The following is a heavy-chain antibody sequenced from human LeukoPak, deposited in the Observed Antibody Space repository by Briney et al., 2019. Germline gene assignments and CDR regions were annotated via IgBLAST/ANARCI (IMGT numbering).Heavy chain of an antibody. J-gene: IGHJ6*03. Sequence: ASVKVSCKASGYTFTSYDINWVRQATGQGLEWMGWMNPNSGNTGYAQKFQGRVTMTRNTSISTAYMELSSLRSEDTAVYYCARGGECSGGSCYIPYYYYYYYYYMDVWGKGTTVTVS. CDR1: GYTFTSYD. D-gene: IGHD2-15*01. CDR2: MNPNSGNT. CDR3: ARGGECSGGSCYIPYYYYYYYYYMDV. V-gene: IGHV1-8*01.